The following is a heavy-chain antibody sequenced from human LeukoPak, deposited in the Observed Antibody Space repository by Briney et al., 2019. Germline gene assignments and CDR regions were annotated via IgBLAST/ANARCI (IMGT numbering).Heavy chain of an antibody. CDR3: AKDSTIFGVVIIDYFDY. V-gene: IGHV3-23*01. CDR2: ISGSGGST. D-gene: IGHD3-3*01. Sequence: GSLRLSCAASGFTFSSYAMSWVRQAPGKGLEWVSAISGSGGSTYYADSVKGRFTISRDNSKNTLYLQMNSLRAEDTAVCYCAKDSTIFGVVIIDYFDYWGQGTLVTVSS. CDR1: GFTFSSYA. J-gene: IGHJ4*02.